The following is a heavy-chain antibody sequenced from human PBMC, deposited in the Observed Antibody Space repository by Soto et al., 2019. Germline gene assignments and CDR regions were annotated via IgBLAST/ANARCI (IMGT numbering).Heavy chain of an antibody. J-gene: IGHJ4*02. Sequence: QVQLVESGGGVVQPGRSLRLSCAASGFTFSSYGMHWVRQAPGKGLEWVAVIWYDGSNKYYADSVKGRFTISRDNSKNTLYLQMTSLRAEDTAVYYCARNYGGNGGGVGVDYWGQGTLVTVSS. CDR2: IWYDGSNK. CDR1: GFTFSSYG. D-gene: IGHD4-17*01. CDR3: ARNYGGNGGGVGVDY. V-gene: IGHV3-33*01.